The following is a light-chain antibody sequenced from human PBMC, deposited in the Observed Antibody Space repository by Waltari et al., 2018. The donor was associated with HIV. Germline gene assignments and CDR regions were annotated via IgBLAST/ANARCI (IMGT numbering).Light chain of an antibody. CDR1: QSISKE. CDR2: EAS. J-gene: IGKJ3*01. V-gene: IGKV1-5*03. CDR3: LQDYGYSFT. Sequence: DNQMTQSPSTLSASAGDRVTITCRASQSISKELAWFQRKPGKAARFLIYEASTLESGVPSRFSCSGSGTEFTLTISSLQPDDFATYYCLQDYGYSFTYGPGTNVDIK.